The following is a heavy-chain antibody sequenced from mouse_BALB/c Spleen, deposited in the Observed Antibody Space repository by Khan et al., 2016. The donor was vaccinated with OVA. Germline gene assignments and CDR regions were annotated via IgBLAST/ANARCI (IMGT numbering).Heavy chain of an antibody. Sequence: VQLQESGAELVKPGPSVKMSCTASGYTFINYWILWVKQRPGQGLEWIGYINPSTGYTEYNQNFKDKATLTADKSSSTAYMQLSSLTSEDSAVYYCARRDLPWDFDYWGQGTTLTVSS. CDR1: GYTFINYW. CDR3: ARRDLPWDFDY. J-gene: IGHJ2*01. V-gene: IGHV1-7*01. CDR2: INPSTGYT. D-gene: IGHD2-1*01.